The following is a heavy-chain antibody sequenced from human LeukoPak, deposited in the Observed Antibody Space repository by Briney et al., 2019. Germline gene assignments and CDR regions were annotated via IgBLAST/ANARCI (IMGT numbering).Heavy chain of an antibody. V-gene: IGHV5-51*01. J-gene: IGHJ4*02. CDR3: ATLQDVLFY. Sequence: GESLKISCKGSGYSFASYWIGWVRQMPGKGLEWMGVIYPGDSDTRYSLSFQGQVTISADKSISTAYLQWSSLKASDTAIYYCATLQDVLFYWGQGALVTVSS. D-gene: IGHD2-15*01. CDR1: GYSFASYW. CDR2: IYPGDSDT.